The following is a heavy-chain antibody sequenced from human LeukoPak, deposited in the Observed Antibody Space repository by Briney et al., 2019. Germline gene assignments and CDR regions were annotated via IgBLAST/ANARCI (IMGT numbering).Heavy chain of an antibody. CDR2: INPNSGGT. CDR3: ARGRSSVVVPPRSHYYYYYYMDV. J-gene: IGHJ6*03. Sequence: GASVKVSCKASGYTFTGYYMHWVRQAPGQGLEWMGWINPNSGGTNYAQKFQGRVTITTDESTSTAYMELSSLRSEDTAVYYCARGRSSVVVPPRSHYYYYYYMDVWGKGTTVTVSS. V-gene: IGHV1-2*02. D-gene: IGHD2-2*01. CDR1: GYTFTGYY.